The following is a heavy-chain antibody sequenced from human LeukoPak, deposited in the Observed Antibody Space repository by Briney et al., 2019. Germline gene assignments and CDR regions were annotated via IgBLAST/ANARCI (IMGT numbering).Heavy chain of an antibody. CDR2: IYHSGST. Sequence: PSETLSLTCAVSGGSISSSSYYWGWIRQPPGKGLEWIGSIYHSGSTYYNPSLKSRVTISVDTSKNQFSLKLSSVTAADTAVYYCARVPLFGIYSYGSNWFDPWGQGTLVTVSS. CDR1: GGSISSSSYY. CDR3: ARVPLFGIYSYGSNWFDP. V-gene: IGHV4-39*07. D-gene: IGHD5-18*01. J-gene: IGHJ5*02.